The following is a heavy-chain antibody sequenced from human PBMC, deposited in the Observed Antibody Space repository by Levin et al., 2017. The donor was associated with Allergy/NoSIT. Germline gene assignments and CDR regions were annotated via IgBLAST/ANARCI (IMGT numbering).Heavy chain of an antibody. CDR1: GYTFTGYY. D-gene: IGHD3-22*01. J-gene: IGHJ4*02. CDR3: ARANMRVVVVNDFSY. Sequence: ASVKVSCKTSGYTFTGYYIHWVRQAPGQGLEWVGRINPNDGGTNYAQKFQGRVTMTRDTSITTAYMEVSRLRSDDTAVYYCARANMRVVVVNDFSYWGQGTLVTVSS. V-gene: IGHV1-2*06. CDR2: INPNDGGT.